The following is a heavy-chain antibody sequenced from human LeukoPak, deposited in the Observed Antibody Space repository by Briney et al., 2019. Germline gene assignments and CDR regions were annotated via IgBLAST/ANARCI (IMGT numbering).Heavy chain of an antibody. CDR2: INPNSGGT. Sequence: ASVKVSCKASGYTFTGYYMHWVRQATGQRREWMGWINPNSGGTNYAQKFQGRVTMTRDTSISTAYMELSRLRSDDTAVYYCARDGGRDLYYYMDVWGKGTTVTVSS. J-gene: IGHJ6*03. V-gene: IGHV1-2*02. CDR3: ARDGGRDLYYYMDV. CDR1: GYTFTGYY. D-gene: IGHD3-3*01.